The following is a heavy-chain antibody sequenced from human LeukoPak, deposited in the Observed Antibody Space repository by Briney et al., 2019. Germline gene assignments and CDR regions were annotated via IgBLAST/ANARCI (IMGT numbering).Heavy chain of an antibody. D-gene: IGHD4-17*01. CDR1: GFTFSDYY. CDR3: ARGSTVTTLVYYYGMNV. CDR2: ISSSTNTI. V-gene: IGHV3-11*01. Sequence: MPGGSLRLSCAASGFTFSDYYMSWIRQAPGKGLEWVSHISSSTNTIYYADSVKGRFTISRDNAKNSLFLQMNSLRAEDTAVYYCARGSTVTTLVYYYGMNVWGQGTTVTVSS. J-gene: IGHJ6*02.